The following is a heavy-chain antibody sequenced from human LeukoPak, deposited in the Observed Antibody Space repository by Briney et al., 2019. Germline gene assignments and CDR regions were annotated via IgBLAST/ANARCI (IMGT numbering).Heavy chain of an antibody. CDR1: GFTFSSYA. CDR3: ARDLGQYYDTSDNWFDP. Sequence: SLRLSCAASGFTFSSYAMSWVRQAPGKGLEWVSGISWNSGIIAYADSVKGRFTISRDNAKNTLNLQMNSLRAEDTAVYYCARDLGQYYDTSDNWFDPWGQGTLVTVSS. D-gene: IGHD3-22*01. J-gene: IGHJ5*02. CDR2: ISWNSGII. V-gene: IGHV3-9*01.